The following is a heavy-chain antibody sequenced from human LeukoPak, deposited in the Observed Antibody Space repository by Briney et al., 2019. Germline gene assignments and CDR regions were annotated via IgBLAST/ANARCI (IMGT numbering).Heavy chain of an antibody. J-gene: IGHJ4*02. D-gene: IGHD2-2*01. CDR3: AKEVVPGTSRSFDY. V-gene: IGHV3-23*01. Sequence: PGGSLRLSCAASGFTFSSYAMSWVRQAPGKGLEWVSAISGSGGSTYYADSAKGRFTISRDNSKNTLYLQMNSLRAEDTAIYYCAKEVVPGTSRSFDYWGQGTLVTASS. CDR1: GFTFSSYA. CDR2: ISGSGGST.